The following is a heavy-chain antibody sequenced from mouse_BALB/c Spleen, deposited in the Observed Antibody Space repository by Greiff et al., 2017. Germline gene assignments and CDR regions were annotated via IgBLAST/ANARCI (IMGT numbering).Heavy chain of an antibody. CDR2: ISYDGSN. D-gene: IGHD3-2*01. CDR3: ASLDSSGYY. CDR1: GYSITSGYY. V-gene: IGHV3-6*02. Sequence: EVKVEESGPGLVKPSQSLSLTCSVTGYSITSGYYWNWIRQFPGNKLEWMGYISYDGSNNYNPSLKNRISITRDTSKNQFFLKLNSVTTEDTATYYCASLDSSGYYWGQGTLVTVSA. J-gene: IGHJ3*01.